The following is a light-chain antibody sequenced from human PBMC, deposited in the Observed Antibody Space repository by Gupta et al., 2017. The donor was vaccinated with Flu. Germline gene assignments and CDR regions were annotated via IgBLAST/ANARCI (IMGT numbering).Light chain of an antibody. J-gene: IGKJ4*01. CDR2: GAS. Sequence: ENVLTQFLGCLPLSPGERAPLSCRASQCVNSNYLLWYQQKPGQAPRLLIHGASSRATGIPDRFSGSGSGTDFTLTISRLEPEDFAVYYCQQFDNSPTFGGGTKVEIK. CDR3: QQFDNSPT. CDR1: QCVNSNY. V-gene: IGKV3-20*01.